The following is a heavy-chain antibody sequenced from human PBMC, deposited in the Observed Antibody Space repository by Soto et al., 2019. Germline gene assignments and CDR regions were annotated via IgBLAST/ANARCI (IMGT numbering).Heavy chain of an antibody. D-gene: IGHD3-3*01. J-gene: IGHJ6*02. CDR3: ARHPFLNYYYYGMDV. Sequence: SETLSLTCTVSGGSISSSSYYWGWIRQPPGKGLEWIGSIYYSGSTYYNPSLKSRVTISVDTSKNQFSLKLSSVTAADTAVYYCARHPFLNYYYYGMDVWGQGTTVTVSS. CDR1: GGSISSSSYY. CDR2: IYYSGST. V-gene: IGHV4-39*01.